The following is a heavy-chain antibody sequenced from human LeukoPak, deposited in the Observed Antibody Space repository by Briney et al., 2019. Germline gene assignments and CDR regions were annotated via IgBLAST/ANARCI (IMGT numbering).Heavy chain of an antibody. CDR3: AYGDYANHFDY. CDR1: GYTFISYG. Sequence: ASVKVSCKASGYTFISYGLSWVRQAPGQGLEWMGWISAYNGNTYYAQKLQGRVTMTTNTSTSTAYMELRSLRSDDTAVYYCAYGDYANHFDYWGQGTLVTVSS. CDR2: ISAYNGNT. J-gene: IGHJ4*02. D-gene: IGHD4-17*01. V-gene: IGHV1-18*01.